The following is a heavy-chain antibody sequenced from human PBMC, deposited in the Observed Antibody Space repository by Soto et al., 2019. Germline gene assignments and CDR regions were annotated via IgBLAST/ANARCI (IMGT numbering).Heavy chain of an antibody. V-gene: IGHV3-7*05. CDR3: ARDWISVAGTIDY. J-gene: IGHJ4*02. CDR1: GFTFSSYW. D-gene: IGHD6-19*01. CDR2: IKQDGSEK. Sequence: EVQLVESGGGLVQPGGSPRLSCAASGFTFSSYWMSWVRQAPGKGLEWVANIKQDGSEKYYVDSVKGRFTISRDNAKNSLYLQMNSLRAEDTAVYYCARDWISVAGTIDYWGQGTLVTVSS.